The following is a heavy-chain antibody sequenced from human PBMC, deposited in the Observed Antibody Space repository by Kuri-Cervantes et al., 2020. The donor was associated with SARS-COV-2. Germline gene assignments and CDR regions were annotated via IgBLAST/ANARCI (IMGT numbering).Heavy chain of an antibody. J-gene: IGHJ6*02. V-gene: IGHV3-30-3*01. CDR1: GFTFSSYA. Sequence: GESLKISCAASGFTFSSYAMHWVRQAPGKGLEWVAVISYDGSNKYYADSVKGRFTISRDNSKVTLYLQMNSLRAEDTAVYYCARDDTYSSSWFRFLGRGMDVCGQGTTVTVSS. D-gene: IGHD6-13*01. CDR3: ARDDTYSSSWFRFLGRGMDV. CDR2: ISYDGSNK.